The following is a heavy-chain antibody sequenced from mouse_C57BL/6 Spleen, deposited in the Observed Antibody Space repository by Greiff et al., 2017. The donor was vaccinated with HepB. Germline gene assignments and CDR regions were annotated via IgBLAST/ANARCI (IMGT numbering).Heavy chain of an antibody. J-gene: IGHJ2*01. CDR1: GYAFSSSW. Sequence: LQESGPELVKPGASVKISCKASGYAFSSSWMNWVKQRPGKGLEWIGRIYPGDGDTNYNGKFKGKATLTADKSSSTAYMQLSSLTSEDSAVYFCARWRLLNTRYYFDYWGQGTTLTVSS. CDR3: ARWRLLNTRYYFDY. CDR2: IYPGDGDT. V-gene: IGHV1-82*01. D-gene: IGHD5-2*01.